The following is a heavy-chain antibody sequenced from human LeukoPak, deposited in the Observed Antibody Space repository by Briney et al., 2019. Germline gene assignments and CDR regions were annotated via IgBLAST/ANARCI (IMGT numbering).Heavy chain of an antibody. J-gene: IGHJ4*02. CDR2: TYSSGST. D-gene: IGHD4-23*01. CDR3: ARDLHRPGGY. Sequence: PSGTLSLTCTVSGGSISSYYWSWIRQPPGKGLEWIGYTYSSGSTNYNPSLKSRVTISVDTSKNQFSLKLTSVTAADTAVYYCARDLHRPGGYWGQGTLVTVSS. V-gene: IGHV4-59*01. CDR1: GGSISSYY.